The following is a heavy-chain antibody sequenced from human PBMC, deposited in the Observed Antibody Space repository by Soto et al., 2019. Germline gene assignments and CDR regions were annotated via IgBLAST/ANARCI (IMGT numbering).Heavy chain of an antibody. CDR3: ARVVSGSYNNWFDA. D-gene: IGHD1-26*01. V-gene: IGHV4-39*01. Sequence: SETLSLTCTVSGVSMSSSCYYWGWNRQPPGKGREGIGRIYYSGGTFYKPSLKSRVTLSMDTSRTQFSLKLSCVTAADSAVYYCARVVSGSYNNWFDAWGQGTLVTVSS. CDR1: GVSMSSSCYY. J-gene: IGHJ5*02. CDR2: IYYSGGT.